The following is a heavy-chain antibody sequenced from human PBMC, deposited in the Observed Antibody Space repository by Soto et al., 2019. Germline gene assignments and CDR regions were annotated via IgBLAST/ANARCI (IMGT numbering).Heavy chain of an antibody. D-gene: IGHD3-10*01. CDR2: INANNGDT. CDR1: GYTFTSYA. Sequence: ASVKVSCKASGYTFTSYAMHWVRQAPGQRLEWMGWINANNGDTKYAQKLQGRVTMTRDTSISTAYMELSRLRSDDTAVYYCARGGEGVYDHPIYYFDYWGQGTLVTVSS. CDR3: ARGGEGVYDHPIYYFDY. V-gene: IGHV1-2*02. J-gene: IGHJ4*02.